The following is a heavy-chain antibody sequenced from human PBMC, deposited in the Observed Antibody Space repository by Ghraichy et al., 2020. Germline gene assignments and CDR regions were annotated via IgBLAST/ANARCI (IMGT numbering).Heavy chain of an antibody. D-gene: IGHD1-1*01. V-gene: IGHV1-18*01. CDR2: ISAYNGNT. CDR3: ARDGSLETGTIPFDY. CDR1: GYTFTSYG. Sequence: ASVKVSCKASGYTFTSYGISWVRQAPGQGLEWMGWISAYNGNTNYAQKLQGRVTITTDTSTSTAYMELRSLRSDDTAVYYCARDGSLETGTIPFDYWGQGTLVTVSS. J-gene: IGHJ4*02.